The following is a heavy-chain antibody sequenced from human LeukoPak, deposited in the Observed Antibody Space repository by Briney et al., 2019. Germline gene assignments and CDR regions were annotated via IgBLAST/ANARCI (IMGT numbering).Heavy chain of an antibody. D-gene: IGHD2-2*01. J-gene: IGHJ4*02. CDR3: ARHSFYCTSSSCYVFDY. V-gene: IGHV4-38-2*01. Sequence: SETLSLTCAVSGYSISSGYYWGWIRPPPGKGLEWIGSMYHSGSTYYNPSLKSRVTISVDTSKNQFSLKLISVTAADTAVYYCARHSFYCTSSSCYVFDYWGQGTLVTASS. CDR2: MYHSGST. CDR1: GYSISSGYY.